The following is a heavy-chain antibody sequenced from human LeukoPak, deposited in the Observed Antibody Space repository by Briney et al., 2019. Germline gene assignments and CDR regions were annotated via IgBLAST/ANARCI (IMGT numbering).Heavy chain of an antibody. CDR3: AKAHTYYYDSSGPTDAFDI. CDR2: ISGSGGST. V-gene: IGHV3-23*01. J-gene: IGHJ3*02. D-gene: IGHD3-22*01. CDR1: GFTFSDYY. Sequence: PGGSLRLSCAASGFTFSDYYMSWVRQAPGKGLEWVSAISGSGGSTYYADSVKGRFTISRDNSKNTLYLQMNSLRAEDTAVYYCAKAHTYYYDSSGPTDAFDIWGQGTMVTVSS.